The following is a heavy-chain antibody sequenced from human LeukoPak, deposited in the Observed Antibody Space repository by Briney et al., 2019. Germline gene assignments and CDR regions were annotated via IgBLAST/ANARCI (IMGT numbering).Heavy chain of an antibody. V-gene: IGHV1-69*06. J-gene: IGHJ5*02. CDR3: ARAPIPQFGGGTNWFDP. Sequence: GASVKVSCKASGGTFSSYAISWVRQAPGQGLEWMGGIIPIFGTANYAQKFQGRVTITADKSTSTAYMELSSLRSEDTAVYYCARAPIPQFGGGTNWFDPWGQGTLVTVSS. D-gene: IGHD3-16*01. CDR2: IIPIFGTA. CDR1: GGTFSSYA.